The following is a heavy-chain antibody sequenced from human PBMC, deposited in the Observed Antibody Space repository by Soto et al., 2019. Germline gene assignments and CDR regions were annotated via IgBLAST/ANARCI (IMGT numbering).Heavy chain of an antibody. Sequence: QVTLKESGPVLVKPTETLTLTCTVSGFSLSNVRMGVSWIRQPPGKAPEWLAHIFSDDEKSISTSLKSRLTISKDTAKSQVLLTPTNMDPADTATSYSTRIPAEMSLSSEFYCDVWGQGTLVTVSS. D-gene: IGHD3-22*01. CDR3: TRIPAEMSLSSEFYCDV. CDR2: IFSDDEK. CDR1: GFSLSNVRMG. J-gene: IGHJ4*02. V-gene: IGHV2-26*01.